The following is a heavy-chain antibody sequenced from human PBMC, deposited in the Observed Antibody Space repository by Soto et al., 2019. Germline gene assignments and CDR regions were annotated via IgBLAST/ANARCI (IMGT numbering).Heavy chain of an antibody. D-gene: IGHD3-10*01. CDR3: ARGGLYDAIVRGVRRFDY. CDR2: INHSAST. Sequence: QVQLQQWGAGLLKPSDTLSLTCAVYGVSFSGYYWSLIRQPPGKGLEWIGEINHSASTNSNPSLKSRFTISVDTSKDQFPLKLSSVPAADTAVYYCARGGLYDAIVRGVRRFDYWGQGTLVTVSS. J-gene: IGHJ4*02. CDR1: GVSFSGYY. V-gene: IGHV4-34*01.